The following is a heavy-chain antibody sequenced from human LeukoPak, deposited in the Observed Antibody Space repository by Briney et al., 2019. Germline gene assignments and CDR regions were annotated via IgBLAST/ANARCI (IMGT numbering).Heavy chain of an antibody. J-gene: IGHJ4*02. Sequence: AASVKVSCKVSGYTLTELSIHWVRQAPGKGLEWMGGFDPEDDETKYAQKFQGRVTMTDDTSTDTTYMELNSLRSEDTAVYYCTTEGVPGYHWNDGDYWGQGTLVTISS. CDR1: GYTLTELS. CDR3: TTEGVPGYHWNDGDY. D-gene: IGHD1-20*01. CDR2: FDPEDDET. V-gene: IGHV1-24*01.